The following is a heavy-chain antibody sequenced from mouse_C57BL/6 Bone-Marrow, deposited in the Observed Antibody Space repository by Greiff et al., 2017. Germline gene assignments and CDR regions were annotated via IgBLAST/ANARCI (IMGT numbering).Heavy chain of an antibody. D-gene: IGHD4-1*01. CDR3: ARRVTGTDFDY. CDR1: GFTFSSYG. J-gene: IGHJ2*01. CDR2: ISSGCSYT. V-gene: IGHV5-6*01. Sequence: EVQGVESGGDLVKPGGSLKLSCAASGFTFSSYGMSWVRQTPDKRLEWVATISSGCSYTYYPDSVKGRVTISRDNAKNTLYLQMRRLTSEDTAMYYCARRVTGTDFDYWGRGTTLTVSS.